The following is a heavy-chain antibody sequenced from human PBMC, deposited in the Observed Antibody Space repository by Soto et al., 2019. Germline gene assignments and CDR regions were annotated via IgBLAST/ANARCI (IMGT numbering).Heavy chain of an antibody. J-gene: IGHJ4*02. CDR2: IYYSGST. CDR3: VIDPGDCSGGSCYPDYFDY. CDR1: GGSISSGGYY. Sequence: PSETLSLTCTVSGGSISSGGYYWSWIRQHPGKGLEWIGYIYYSGSTYYNPSLKSRVTISVDTSKNQFSLKLSSVTAADTAVYYCVIDPGDCSGGSCYPDYFDYWGQGTLVTVS. D-gene: IGHD2-15*01. V-gene: IGHV4-31*03.